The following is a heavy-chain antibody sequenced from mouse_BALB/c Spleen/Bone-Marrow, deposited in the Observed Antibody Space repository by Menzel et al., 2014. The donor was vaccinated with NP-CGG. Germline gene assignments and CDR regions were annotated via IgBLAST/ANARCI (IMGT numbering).Heavy chain of an antibody. J-gene: IGHJ3*01. CDR2: ISSGGST. CDR3: ARGYEGYYVFGY. D-gene: IGHD2-3*01. Sequence: EVNVVESGGGLVKPGGSLKLSCAASGFTFSSYAMSWVRQTPEKRLEWVASISSGGSTYYPDSVKGRFTISRDNARNILNLQMSSLRYEDTARYYCARGYEGYYVFGYWGQGTLVTVSA. V-gene: IGHV5-6-5*01. CDR1: GFTFSSYA.